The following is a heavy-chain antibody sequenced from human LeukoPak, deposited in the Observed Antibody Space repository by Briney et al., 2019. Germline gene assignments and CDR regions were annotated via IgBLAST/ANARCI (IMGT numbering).Heavy chain of an antibody. D-gene: IGHD4-17*01. J-gene: IGHJ4*02. CDR2: ISSSGGST. Sequence: GGSLRLSCAASGFTFTNFGMSWVRQAPGKGLEWVSVISSSGGSTYYADSVRGRFTISRDNSKNTLYLQMNSLRAEDTAVYYCARGLDYGDYFDYWGQGTLVTVSS. CDR3: ARGLDYGDYFDY. V-gene: IGHV3-23*01. CDR1: GFTFTNFG.